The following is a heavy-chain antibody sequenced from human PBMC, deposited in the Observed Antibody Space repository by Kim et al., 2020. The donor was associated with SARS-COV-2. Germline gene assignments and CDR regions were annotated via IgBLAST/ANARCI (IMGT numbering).Heavy chain of an antibody. CDR3: ARDAMRRKGATTKGYYFDY. D-gene: IGHD1-1*01. CDR1: GFTFSSYA. Sequence: GGSLRLSCAASGFTFSSYAMHWVRQAPGKGLEWVAVISYDGSNKYYADSVKGRFTISRDNSKNTLYLQMNSLRAEDTAVYYCARDAMRRKGATTKGYYFDYWGQGTLVTVSS. CDR2: ISYDGSNK. V-gene: IGHV3-30*04. J-gene: IGHJ4*02.